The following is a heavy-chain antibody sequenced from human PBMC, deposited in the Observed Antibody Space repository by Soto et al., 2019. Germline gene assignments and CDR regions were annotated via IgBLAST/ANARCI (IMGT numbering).Heavy chain of an antibody. J-gene: IGHJ4*02. CDR2: IYYSGST. D-gene: IGHD2-2*01. CDR3: ARVDPYCSSTSCYFDY. V-gene: IGHV4-59*01. Sequence: SETLSLTCTVSGGSISSYYWSWIRQPPGKGLEWIGYIYYSGSTNYNPSLKSRVTISVDTSKNQFSLKLSSVTAADTAVYYCARVDPYCSSTSCYFDYWGQGTLVTVSS. CDR1: GGSISSYY.